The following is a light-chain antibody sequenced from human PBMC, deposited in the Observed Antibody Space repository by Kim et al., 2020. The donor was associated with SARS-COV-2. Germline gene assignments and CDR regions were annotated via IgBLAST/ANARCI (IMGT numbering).Light chain of an antibody. V-gene: IGLV7-43*01. Sequence: PGGAVTLTCASSAGAVTSAYYPNWFQQKPGQAPRSLIYNTENKHSWTPARFSGSLLGGRAALTLSGVQPEDEADYYCLLFIGGVPLFGGGTQLTVL. CDR1: AGAVTSAYY. J-gene: IGLJ2*01. CDR3: LLFIGGVPL. CDR2: NTE.